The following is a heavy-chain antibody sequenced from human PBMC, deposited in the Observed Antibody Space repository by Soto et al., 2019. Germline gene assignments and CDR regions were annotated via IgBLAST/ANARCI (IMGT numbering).Heavy chain of an antibody. J-gene: IGHJ4*02. CDR2: INHSGST. CDR1: GGSFSRYY. D-gene: IGHD3-10*01. Sequence: PSETLSPTSPVYGGSFSRYYWTWIRQPPGTGLEWIGEINHSGSTNYNPSLKSRVTISVDTSKNQFSLKLTSVTAADTAEYYCARYKITELLDYWGQGTLVSVSS. V-gene: IGHV4-34*01. CDR3: ARYKITELLDY.